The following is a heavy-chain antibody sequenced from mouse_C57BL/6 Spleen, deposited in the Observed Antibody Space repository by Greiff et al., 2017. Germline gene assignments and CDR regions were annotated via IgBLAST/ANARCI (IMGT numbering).Heavy chain of an antibody. CDR3: ARRRDGNPYYYAMDY. V-gene: IGHV8-8*01. CDR1: GFSLSTFGMG. J-gene: IGHJ4*01. Sequence: QVTLKESGPGILQPSQTLSLTCSFSGFSLSTFGMGVGWIRQPSGKGLEWLAHIWWDDDKYYNPALKSRLTISKDTSKNQVFLKIANVDTADTATYYCARRRDGNPYYYAMDYWGQGTSVTVSS. D-gene: IGHD1-1*01. CDR2: IWWDDDK.